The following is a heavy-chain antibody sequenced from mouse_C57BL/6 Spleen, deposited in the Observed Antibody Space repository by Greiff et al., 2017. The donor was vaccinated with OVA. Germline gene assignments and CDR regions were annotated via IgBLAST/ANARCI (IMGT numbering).Heavy chain of an antibody. CDR3: ARSSSGYVPRFAY. CDR2: INPNYGTT. Sequence: EVKLMESGPELVKPGASVKISCKASGYSFTDYNMNWVKQSNGKSLEWIGVINPNYGTTSYNQKFKGKATLTVDQSSSTAYMQLNSLTSEDSAVYYCARSSSGYVPRFAYWGQGTLGTVSA. D-gene: IGHD3-2*02. V-gene: IGHV1-39*01. J-gene: IGHJ3*01. CDR1: GYSFTDYN.